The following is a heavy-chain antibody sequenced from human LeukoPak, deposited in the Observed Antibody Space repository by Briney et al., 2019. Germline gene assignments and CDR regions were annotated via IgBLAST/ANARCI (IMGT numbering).Heavy chain of an antibody. CDR3: ARRSSSWYFGYFQH. CDR2: IYYSGST. V-gene: IGHV4-59*08. Sequence: SETLSLTCTVSGGSISSYYWDWIRQPPGKGLEWIGYIYYSGSTNYNPSLKSRVTISVDTSKNQFSLKLSSVTAADTAVYYCARRSSSWYFGYFQHWGQGTLVTVSS. J-gene: IGHJ1*01. D-gene: IGHD6-13*01. CDR1: GGSISSYY.